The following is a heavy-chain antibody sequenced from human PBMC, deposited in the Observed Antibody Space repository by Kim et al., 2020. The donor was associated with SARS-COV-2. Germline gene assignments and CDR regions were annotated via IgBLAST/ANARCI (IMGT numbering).Heavy chain of an antibody. CDR3: VGDS. J-gene: IGHJ4*02. V-gene: IGHV3-30*03. CDR2: ISYDGSNK. CDR1: GFTFSNYG. Sequence: GGSLRLSCAASGFTFSNYGMHWVRQAPGKGLEWVAVISYDGSNKYYADSVKGRFTISRDNSKNTLYLQMNSLRAEDTAVYYCVGDSWGQGTLVTVSS.